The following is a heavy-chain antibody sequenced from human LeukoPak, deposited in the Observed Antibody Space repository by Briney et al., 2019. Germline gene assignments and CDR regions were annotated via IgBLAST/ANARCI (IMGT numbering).Heavy chain of an antibody. CDR1: GFTFSSYW. CDR3: AKETYYDSSGPFDP. CDR2: IKQDGSEK. V-gene: IGHV3-7*03. J-gene: IGHJ5*02. D-gene: IGHD3-22*01. Sequence: PGGSLRLSCAASGFTFSSYWMSWVRQAPGKGLEWVANIKQDGSEKYYVDSVKGRFTISRDNAKNSLYLQVNSLRAEDTAVYYCAKETYYDSSGPFDPWGQGTLVTVSS.